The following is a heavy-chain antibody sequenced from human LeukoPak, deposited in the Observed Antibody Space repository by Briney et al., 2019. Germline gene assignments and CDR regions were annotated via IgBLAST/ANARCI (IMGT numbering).Heavy chain of an antibody. CDR1: GFTFSSYG. CDR2: IRYDGSNK. CDR3: AKGKDCSSTSCYPYYYYYYYMDV. Sequence: GGSLRLSCAASGFTFSSYGMHWVRQAPGKGLEWVAFIRYDGSNKYYADSVEGRFTISRDNSKNTLYLQMNSLRAEDTAVYYCAKGKDCSSTSCYPYYYYYYYMDVWGKGTTVTVSS. J-gene: IGHJ6*03. D-gene: IGHD2-2*01. V-gene: IGHV3-30*02.